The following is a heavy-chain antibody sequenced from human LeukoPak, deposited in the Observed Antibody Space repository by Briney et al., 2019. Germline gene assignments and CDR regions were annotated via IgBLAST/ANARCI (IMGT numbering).Heavy chain of an antibody. Sequence: SVRVSCKASGGTFSSYAISWVRQAPGQGLEWMGGIIPIFGTANYAQKFQGRVTITADESTSTAYMELSSVRSEDTAVYYCARTPEPFYYDSSGYYSGFDYWGQGTLVTVSS. V-gene: IGHV1-69*13. J-gene: IGHJ4*02. CDR3: ARTPEPFYYDSSGYYSGFDY. CDR2: IIPIFGTA. D-gene: IGHD3-22*01. CDR1: GGTFSSYA.